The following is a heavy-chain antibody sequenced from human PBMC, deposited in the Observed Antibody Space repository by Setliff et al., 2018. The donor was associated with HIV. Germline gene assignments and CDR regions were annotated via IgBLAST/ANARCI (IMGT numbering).Heavy chain of an antibody. Sequence: PGGSLRLSCAASGITFKTHWMHWVRQAPGKGLEWVSRISYDGSDTIYADSVKGRFSISRDNAKDMLYLQMNSLKDEDTAVYYCANGADYFDYWGQGTLVTVS. V-gene: IGHV3-74*01. CDR1: GITFKTHW. CDR2: ISYDGSDT. CDR3: ANGADYFDY. J-gene: IGHJ4*02. D-gene: IGHD2-8*01.